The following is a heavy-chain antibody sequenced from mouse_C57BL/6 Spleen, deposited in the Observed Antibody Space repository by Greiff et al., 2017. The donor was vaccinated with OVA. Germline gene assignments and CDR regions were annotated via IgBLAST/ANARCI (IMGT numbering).Heavy chain of an antibody. J-gene: IGHJ2*01. CDR3: ARRDYSKRGYFDY. Sequence: QVQLQQPGAELVMPGASVKLSCKDSGYTFTSYWMHWVKQRPGQGLEWIGEIDPSDSYTNYNQKFKGKSKLTVDKSSSTAYMQLSSLTSEDSAVYYCARRDYSKRGYFDYWGQGTTLTVSS. CDR1: GYTFTSYW. D-gene: IGHD2-5*01. V-gene: IGHV1-69*01. CDR2: IDPSDSYT.